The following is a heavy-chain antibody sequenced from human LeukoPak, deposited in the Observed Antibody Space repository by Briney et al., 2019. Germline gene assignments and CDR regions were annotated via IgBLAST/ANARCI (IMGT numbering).Heavy chain of an antibody. D-gene: IGHD3-22*01. Sequence: PSQTLSLTCTVSGGSISSGGYYWSWIRQHPGKGLEWIGYIYYSGSTYYNPSLKSRVTISVDTSKNQFSLKLSSVTAADTAVYYCARDRKAYYDSGGRRNWFDPWGQGTLVTVSS. CDR1: GGSISSGGYY. V-gene: IGHV4-31*03. J-gene: IGHJ5*02. CDR3: ARDRKAYYDSGGRRNWFDP. CDR2: IYYSGST.